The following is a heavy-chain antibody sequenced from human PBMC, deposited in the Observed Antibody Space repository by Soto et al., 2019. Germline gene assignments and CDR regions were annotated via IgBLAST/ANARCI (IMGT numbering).Heavy chain of an antibody. CDR1: GYIFSNFY. Sequence: GASVKVSCKASGYIFSNFYIHWVRQAPGQGLEWMGIINPSGGSTSYAQKLQGRVTLTRDTSTSTVYMELSSLRSEDTAVYYCARADYYGSSGYHLDYWGQGTLVTVSS. CDR3: ARADYYGSSGYHLDY. V-gene: IGHV1-46*04. D-gene: IGHD3-22*01. J-gene: IGHJ4*02. CDR2: INPSGGST.